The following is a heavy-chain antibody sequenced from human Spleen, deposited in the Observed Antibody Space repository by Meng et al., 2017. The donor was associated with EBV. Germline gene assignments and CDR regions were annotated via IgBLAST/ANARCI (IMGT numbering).Heavy chain of an antibody. Sequence: QVRVEKSGVEVQTPSSSGKASCKTSGGTFRSDAVSLVRQAPGQWLEWMGGLIPMSDAPHYAQKIQGRVTITADESTSTPYMDLSGLRSEDTAVYYRASESGRGFTPDYWGQGTLVTVSS. J-gene: IGHJ4*02. D-gene: IGHD3-10*01. CDR1: GGTFRSDA. CDR3: ASESGRGFTPDY. CDR2: LIPMSDAP. V-gene: IGHV1-69*01.